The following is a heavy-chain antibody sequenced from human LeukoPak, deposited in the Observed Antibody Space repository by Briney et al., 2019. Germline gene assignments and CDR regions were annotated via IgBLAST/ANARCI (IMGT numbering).Heavy chain of an antibody. CDR2: IRSKAYGGTT. Sequence: GGSLGLSCTASGFTLGDYAMSWFRQAPGKGREWVGFIRSKAYGGTTGYAAAVKGRFTIPRDDSKSIVYLEMNSLKTEDTAVYYCTRDGLGYCSGGSCGSTEYFQHWGQGTLVTVSS. CDR3: TRDGLGYCSGGSCGSTEYFQH. V-gene: IGHV3-49*03. D-gene: IGHD2-15*01. J-gene: IGHJ1*01. CDR1: GFTLGDYA.